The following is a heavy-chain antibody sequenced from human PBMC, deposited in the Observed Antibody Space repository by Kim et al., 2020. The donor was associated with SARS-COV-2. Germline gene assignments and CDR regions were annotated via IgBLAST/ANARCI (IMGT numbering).Heavy chain of an antibody. D-gene: IGHD3-22*01. CDR3: ARVLYYDSSVYYYGNFDY. CDR2: IYYSGST. Sequence: SETLSLTCTVSGGSISSGDYYWSWIRQPPGKGLEWIGYIYYSGSTYYNPSLKSRVTISVDTSKNQFSLKLSSVTAADTAVYYCARVLYYDSSVYYYGNFDYWGQGTLVTVSS. V-gene: IGHV4-30-4*01. J-gene: IGHJ4*02. CDR1: GGSISSGDYY.